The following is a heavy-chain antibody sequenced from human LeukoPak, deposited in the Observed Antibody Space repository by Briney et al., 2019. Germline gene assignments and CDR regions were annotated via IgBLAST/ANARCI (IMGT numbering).Heavy chain of an antibody. J-gene: IGHJ6*02. Sequence: SETLSLTCAVYGGTISGYYWSRIRQPPGKGLEWIGEINHSGSANYNPSLKNRVTISVDTSKNQFSLKLSSVTAADTAVYYCASLWYGEMDVWGQGTTVTVSS. CDR1: GGTISGYY. D-gene: IGHD4-17*01. CDR2: INHSGSA. CDR3: ASLWYGEMDV. V-gene: IGHV4-34*01.